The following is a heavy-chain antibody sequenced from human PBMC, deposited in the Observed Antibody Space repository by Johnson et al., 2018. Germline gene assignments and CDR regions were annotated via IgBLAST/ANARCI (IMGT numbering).Heavy chain of an antibody. CDR3: TRGVYSGYDSGHRKTTVTTHDAFDI. CDR2: IRSKANSYAT. D-gene: IGHD5-12*01. CDR1: GFTFSGSA. V-gene: IGHV3-73*01. Sequence: VQLVQSGGGLVQPGGSLKLSCAASGFTFSGSAMHWVRQASGKGLEWVGRIRSKANSYATASAASVKGRFTISRDDSKNTAYLQMNSLKTEDTAVYHGTRGVYSGYDSGHRKTTVTTHDAFDIWGQGPMVTVSS. J-gene: IGHJ3*02.